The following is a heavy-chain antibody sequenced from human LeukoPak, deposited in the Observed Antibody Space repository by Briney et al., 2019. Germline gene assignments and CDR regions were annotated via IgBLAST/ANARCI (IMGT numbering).Heavy chain of an antibody. CDR2: INPNSGGT. CDR1: GYTFTGYY. V-gene: IGHV1-2*02. Sequence: GASVKVSCKASGYTFTGYYMHWVRQAPGQGLEWMGWINPNSGGTNYAQKFQGRVTMTRDTSISTAYMELSRLRSDDTAVYYCARGRSYRTSGIDPWGQGTLVTVSS. D-gene: IGHD3-16*02. CDR3: ARGRSYRTSGIDP. J-gene: IGHJ5*02.